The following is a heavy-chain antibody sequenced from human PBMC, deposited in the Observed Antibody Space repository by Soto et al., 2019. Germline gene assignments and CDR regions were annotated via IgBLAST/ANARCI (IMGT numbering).Heavy chain of an antibody. CDR2: IIPIFGTA. CDR3: ASKGYCSSTSCSPAYQYYYYYYGMDV. CDR1: GGTFSSYA. Sequence: SVKVSCKASGGTFSSYAISWVRQAPGQGLEWMGGIIPIFGTANYAQKFQGRVTITADESTSTAYMELSSLRSEDTAVYYCASKGYCSSTSCSPAYQYYYYYYGMDVWGQGTTVTVSS. V-gene: IGHV1-69*13. J-gene: IGHJ6*02. D-gene: IGHD2-2*01.